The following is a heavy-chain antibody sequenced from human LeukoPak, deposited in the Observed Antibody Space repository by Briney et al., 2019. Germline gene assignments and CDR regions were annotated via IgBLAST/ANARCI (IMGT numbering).Heavy chain of an antibody. Sequence: GGSLRLSCAASRFTFDDYAMHWVRQAPGKGLEWVSGISWNSVTIVYADSVKGRFTISRDNAKNSLYLQMNSLRAEDMALYYCAKDEFVASDFTGAFDIWGQGTMVTVSS. J-gene: IGHJ3*02. D-gene: IGHD2-8*02. CDR1: RFTFDDYA. CDR3: AKDEFVASDFTGAFDI. V-gene: IGHV3-9*03. CDR2: ISWNSVTI.